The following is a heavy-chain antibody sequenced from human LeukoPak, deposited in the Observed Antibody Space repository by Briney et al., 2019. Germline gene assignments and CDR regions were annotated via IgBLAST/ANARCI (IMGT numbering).Heavy chain of an antibody. J-gene: IGHJ4*02. CDR3: ARGWDGYNSLDRLYYFDY. D-gene: IGHD5-24*01. V-gene: IGHV4-59*01. Sequence: SETLSLTCTVSGGSISSYYWSWIRQPPGKGLEWIGYIYYSGSTNYNPSLKSRVTILVDTSKNQFSLKLSSVTAADTAVYYCARGWDGYNSLDRLYYFDYWGQGTLVTVSS. CDR2: IYYSGST. CDR1: GGSISSYY.